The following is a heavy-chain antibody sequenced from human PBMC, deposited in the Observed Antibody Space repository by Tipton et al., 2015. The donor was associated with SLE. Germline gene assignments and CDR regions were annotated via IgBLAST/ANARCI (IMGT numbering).Heavy chain of an antibody. V-gene: IGHV3-23*01. CDR2: ISGSGGST. CDR1: GFTFSSYA. CDR3: AREEGIVVVPAAIDY. D-gene: IGHD2-2*02. J-gene: IGHJ4*02. Sequence: GSLRLSCAASGFTFSSYAMSWVRQAPGKGLEWVSAISGSGGSTYYADSVKGRFTISRDNAKNSLYLQMNSLRAEDTAVYYCAREEGIVVVPAAIDYWGQGTLVTVSS.